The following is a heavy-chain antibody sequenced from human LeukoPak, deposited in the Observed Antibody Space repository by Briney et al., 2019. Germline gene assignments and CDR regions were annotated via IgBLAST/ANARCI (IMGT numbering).Heavy chain of an antibody. CDR3: ARDRQIQLWLGDYYYMDV. CDR1: GFTFSDYY. Sequence: GGSLRLSCAASGFTFSDYYMSWIRQAPGKGLEWVSYISSSGSTTYYADSVKGRFTISRDNAKNSLYLQMNSLRAEDTAVYYCARDRQIQLWLGDYYYMDVWGKGTTVTVS. D-gene: IGHD5-18*01. J-gene: IGHJ6*03. CDR2: ISSSGSTT. V-gene: IGHV3-11*04.